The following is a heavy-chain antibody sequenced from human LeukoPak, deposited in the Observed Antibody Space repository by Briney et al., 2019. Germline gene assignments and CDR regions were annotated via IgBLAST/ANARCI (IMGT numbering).Heavy chain of an antibody. CDR3: TGSPWGGAFDI. J-gene: IGHJ3*02. CDR1: GFTFSDAW. CDR2: IEKISDGETT. V-gene: IGHV3-15*04. Sequence: GGSPRLSCAASGFTFSDAWMSWVRQAPGKGLECIGRIEKISDGETTDYAAPVKGRFTISRDDSKNTMYLQMNNPETEDTGVYFCTGSPWGGAFDIWGRGTLVTVSS. D-gene: IGHD3-10*01.